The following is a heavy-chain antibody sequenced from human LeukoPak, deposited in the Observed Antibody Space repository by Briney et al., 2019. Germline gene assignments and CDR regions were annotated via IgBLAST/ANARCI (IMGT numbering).Heavy chain of an antibody. CDR3: ASSSTSPVSSSGPPKY. CDR2: ISYDGSNK. J-gene: IGHJ3*01. Sequence: PGGSLRLSCEASGFTFSSYWMSWVRQAPGKGLEWVAVISYDGSNKYYADSVKGRFTISRDNSKNTLYLQMNSLRAEDTAVYYCASSSTSPVSSSGPPKYWGQGTMVTVSS. V-gene: IGHV3-30-3*01. D-gene: IGHD2-2*01. CDR1: GFTFSSYW.